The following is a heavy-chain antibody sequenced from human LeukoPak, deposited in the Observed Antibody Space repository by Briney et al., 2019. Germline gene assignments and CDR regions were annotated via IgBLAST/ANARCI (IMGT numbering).Heavy chain of an antibody. CDR1: GVTVSSNY. Sequence: GGSLRHSCAASGVTVSSNYMIWVSQALGRGREWVSVIYSGGSTYYADSVKGRFTISRHTSKNTLYLQRNSLRAEDTAVYYCATMVGPPAFEIWGQGTMVTVSS. V-gene: IGHV3-53*04. D-gene: IGHD4-23*01. J-gene: IGHJ3*02. CDR3: ATMVGPPAFEI. CDR2: IYSGGST.